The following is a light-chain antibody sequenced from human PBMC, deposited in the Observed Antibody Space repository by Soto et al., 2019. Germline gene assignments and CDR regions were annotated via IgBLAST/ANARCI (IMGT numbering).Light chain of an antibody. Sequence: QSVLTQPASVSGSPGQSITISCTGTSSDVGGYKFVSWYQQHPDKAPKLMIYEVSNRPSGVSDRFSGSKSGNTASLTISGLQAEDEADYYCSSYTYSTTLYVFGTGTKVTVL. V-gene: IGLV2-14*01. CDR2: EVS. CDR3: SSYTYSTTLYV. CDR1: SSDVGGYKF. J-gene: IGLJ1*01.